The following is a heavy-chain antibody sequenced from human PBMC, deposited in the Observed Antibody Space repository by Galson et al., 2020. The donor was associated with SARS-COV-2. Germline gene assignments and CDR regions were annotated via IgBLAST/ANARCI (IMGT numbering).Heavy chain of an antibody. CDR1: GFTFTNYA. J-gene: IGHJ3*02. CDR3: ARDVSGGASDI. Sequence: GGSLRLSCAASGFTFTNYAIHWVRQAPGKGLEWVAVISHDGRIEVYADSVQGRFTISRDNSENMLFLQMDSLRADDTAVYYCARDVSGGASDIWCQGTMVTVSS. V-gene: IGHV3-30*04. CDR2: ISHDGRIE. D-gene: IGHD1-26*01.